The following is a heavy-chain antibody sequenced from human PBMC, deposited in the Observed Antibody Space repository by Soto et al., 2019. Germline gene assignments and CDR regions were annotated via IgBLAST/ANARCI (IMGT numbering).Heavy chain of an antibody. CDR1: GFTFSSYG. Sequence: VQLVESGGGVVQPGRSLRLSCAASGFTFSSYGMRWVRQAPGKGLEWVAVISYGGSNKYYADSVKGRFTISRDNSKNPLYLQMNSLRAEDTAVYYCAKGVVVAATPDDFDYWGQGTLVSVSS. CDR3: AKGVVVAATPDDFDY. CDR2: ISYGGSNK. D-gene: IGHD2-15*01. J-gene: IGHJ4*02. V-gene: IGHV3-30*18.